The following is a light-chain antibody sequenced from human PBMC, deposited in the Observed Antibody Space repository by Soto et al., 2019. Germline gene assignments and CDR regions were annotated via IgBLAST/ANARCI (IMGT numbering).Light chain of an antibody. CDR2: KAS. CDR1: QTISSW. V-gene: IGKV1-5*03. J-gene: IGKJ1*01. Sequence: DIQMTQSPSTLSGSVGDRATITCRASQTISSWLAWYQQKPGKAPKLLIYKASTLKSGVPSRFSGSGSGTELTLTISSLQPDDFATYYCQHYNSYPEAFGQGTKV. CDR3: QHYNSYPEA.